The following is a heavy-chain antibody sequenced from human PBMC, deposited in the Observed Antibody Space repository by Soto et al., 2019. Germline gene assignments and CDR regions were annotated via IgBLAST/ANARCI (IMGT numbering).Heavy chain of an antibody. D-gene: IGHD4-17*01. J-gene: IGHJ4*02. CDR1: GGSISSGGYY. Sequence: QVQLQESGPGLVKPSQTLSLTCTVSGGSISSGGYYWSWIRQHPGKGLEWIGYIYYSGSTYYNPSRKRRVTISVDTSKHQFSLKLSSVTAAVTAVYYCARTATVTTGFDYWGQGTLVTVSS. CDR3: ARTATVTTGFDY. V-gene: IGHV4-31*03. CDR2: IYYSGST.